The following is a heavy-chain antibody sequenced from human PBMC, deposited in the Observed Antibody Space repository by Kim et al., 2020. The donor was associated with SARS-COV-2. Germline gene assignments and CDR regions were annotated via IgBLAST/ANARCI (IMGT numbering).Heavy chain of an antibody. Sequence: SETLSLTCTVSGYSIRSPAYVWSWSRYHPGKGLEWIGNIYYGGSTHYNSSLKRRLSISLDTSKNQSSQILQSVTAADTAVYFCATIYPRLFWFGSVLAPCYFDPWGQGILVSV. CDR1: GYSIRSPAYV. CDR2: IYYGGST. V-gene: IGHV4-31*03. J-gene: IGHJ5*02. D-gene: IGHD3-10*01. CDR3: ATIYPRLFWFGSVLAPCYFDP.